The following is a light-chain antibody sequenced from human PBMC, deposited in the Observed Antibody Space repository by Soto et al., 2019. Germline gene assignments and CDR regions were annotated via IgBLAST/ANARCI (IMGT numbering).Light chain of an antibody. J-gene: IGLJ2*01. V-gene: IGLV2-14*01. CDR2: DVS. Sequence: QSALTQPASVSGSPGQSITISCTGTSSDVGGYNFVSWYQQHPGTAPKLMIYDVSNRPSGVSNRFSGSKSGNTASLTISGLQPEDEADYYSSSSTSSSTVVFGGGTQLTVL. CDR1: SSDVGGYNF. CDR3: SSSTSSSTVV.